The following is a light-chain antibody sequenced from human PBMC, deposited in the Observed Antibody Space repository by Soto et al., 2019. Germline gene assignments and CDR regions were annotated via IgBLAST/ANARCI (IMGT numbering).Light chain of an antibody. Sequence: SYELTQPPSVSVAPGQTARITCGGNNIGTKGVHWYQQRPGQAPVLVVYDDSDRPSGIPEGFSGSNSGNTATLTISRVEAGDEADYYCQVWDSSSDHYVFGTGTKLTVL. CDR3: QVWDSSSDHYV. CDR1: NIGTKG. V-gene: IGLV3-21*02. CDR2: DDS. J-gene: IGLJ1*01.